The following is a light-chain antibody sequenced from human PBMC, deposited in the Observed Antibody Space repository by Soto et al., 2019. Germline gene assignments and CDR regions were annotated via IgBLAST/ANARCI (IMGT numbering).Light chain of an antibody. CDR1: QDISTW. V-gene: IGKV1-12*01. J-gene: IGKJ5*01. CDR3: QQADSLPLVT. Sequence: DIQMTQSPSSVSASVGDRVTITCRASQDISTWLAWYQQKPGKAPKLLIYAASSLHSGVPSRFSGSGSGTDFTLTISSLQPEDFATYYCQQADSLPLVTFGQGTRLDLK. CDR2: AAS.